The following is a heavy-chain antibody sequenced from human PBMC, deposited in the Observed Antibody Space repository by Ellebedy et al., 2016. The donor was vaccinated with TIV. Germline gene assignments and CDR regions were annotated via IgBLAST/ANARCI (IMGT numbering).Heavy chain of an antibody. CDR1: GFTFSRYA. J-gene: IGHJ4*02. V-gene: IGHV3-23*01. D-gene: IGHD1-14*01. Sequence: GESLKISCAASGFTFSRYAMTWVRQAPGRGLEWVSGFGVSGETTYYTDSVKGRFTTSRDNSKTTLYLQMSSLRAEDTAIYYCARGRSGTYIHHAFDYWGQGTLVTVSS. CDR3: ARGRSGTYIHHAFDY. CDR2: FGVSGETT.